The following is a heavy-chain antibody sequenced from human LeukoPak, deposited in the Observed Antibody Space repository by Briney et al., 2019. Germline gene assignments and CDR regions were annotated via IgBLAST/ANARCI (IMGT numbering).Heavy chain of an antibody. CDR3: AGADYYYYYYMDV. Sequence: GGSLRLSCAASGFTFSSYSMNWVRQAPGKGLEWVSYITSSSGTIYYADSVKGRFTISRDNAKNSLYLQMNSLRAEDTAVYYCAGADYYYYYYMDVWGKGTTVTVSS. J-gene: IGHJ6*03. CDR1: GFTFSSYS. V-gene: IGHV3-48*01. CDR2: ITSSSGTI.